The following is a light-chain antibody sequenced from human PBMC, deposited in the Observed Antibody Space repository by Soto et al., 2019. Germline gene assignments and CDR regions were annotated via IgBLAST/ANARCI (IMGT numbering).Light chain of an antibody. CDR2: DAS. CDR1: QSISTW. CDR3: QQYNSHLYT. Sequence: DIQMTQSPSTLSAYVGDRVTITCRASQSISTWLAWYQQKPGIAPRLLISDASSFESGVPSRFSGSGSGTEFSLTISSLQPDDFATYYCQQYNSHLYTFDQGTKLEFK. J-gene: IGKJ2*01. V-gene: IGKV1-5*01.